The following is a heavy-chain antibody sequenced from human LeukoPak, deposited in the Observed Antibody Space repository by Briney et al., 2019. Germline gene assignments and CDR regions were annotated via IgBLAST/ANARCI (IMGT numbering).Heavy chain of an antibody. D-gene: IGHD6-19*01. CDR3: ARGWLGDAFDI. V-gene: IGHV4-38-2*02. Sequence: PSETLSLTCTVSGYSISSGYYWGWIRQPPGKGLEWIGSIYHSGSTYYNPSHKSRVTISVDTSKSQFSLKLSSVTAADTAVYYCARGWLGDAFDIWGQGTMVTVSS. CDR1: GYSISSGYY. CDR2: IYHSGST. J-gene: IGHJ3*02.